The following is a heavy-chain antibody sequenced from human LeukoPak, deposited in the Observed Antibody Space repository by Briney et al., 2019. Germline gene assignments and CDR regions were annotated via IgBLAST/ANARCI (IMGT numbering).Heavy chain of an antibody. CDR2: INPNSGNT. CDR1: GYTFTGYY. V-gene: IGHV1-8*03. D-gene: IGHD6-19*01. CDR3: ARVVAKYSSGWYDNYYYYMDV. Sequence: GASVKVSCKASGYTFTGYYMHWVRQAPGQGLEWMGWINPNSGNTGYAQKFQGRVTITRNTSISTAYMELSSLRSEDTAVYYCARVVAKYSSGWYDNYYYYMDVWGKGTTVTVSS. J-gene: IGHJ6*03.